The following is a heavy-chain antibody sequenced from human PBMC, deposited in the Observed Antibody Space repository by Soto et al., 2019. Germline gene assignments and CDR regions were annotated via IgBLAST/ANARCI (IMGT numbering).Heavy chain of an antibody. CDR2: IYYSGST. CDR1: GGSISSSSYY. V-gene: IGHV4-39*01. J-gene: IGHJ6*02. Sequence: SETLSLTCTVSGGSISSSSYYWGWIRQPPGKGLEWIGSIYYSGSTYYNPSLKSRVTIYVDTSKNQFSLKLSSVTDADTAVYYCARRNPGRDGYPTGNYYYYGMAVWGQGTTVTVSS. CDR3: ARRNPGRDGYPTGNYYYYGMAV. D-gene: IGHD5-12*01.